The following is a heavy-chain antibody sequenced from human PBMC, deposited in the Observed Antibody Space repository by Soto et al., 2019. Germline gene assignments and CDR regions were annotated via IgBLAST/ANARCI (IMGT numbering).Heavy chain of an antibody. Sequence: SEILSLTCSVSDGSSSSFYGSWIMKPPGKGLEWIGYIYYSGSTSYNPSLKSRVTISVDTSKNQFSLKLNFVTAADTAVYYCAKYRGYCSGGSCPGDGFDCWGQGTLVTVSS. CDR3: AKYRGYCSGGSCPGDGFDC. J-gene: IGHJ4*02. V-gene: IGHV4-59*08. CDR2: IYYSGST. D-gene: IGHD2-15*01. CDR1: DGSSSSFY.